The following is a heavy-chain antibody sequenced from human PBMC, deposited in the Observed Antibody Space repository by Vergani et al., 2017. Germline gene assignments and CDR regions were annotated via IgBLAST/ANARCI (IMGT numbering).Heavy chain of an antibody. J-gene: IGHJ6*02. D-gene: IGHD4-17*01. CDR2: IYTSGST. CDR1: GGSISSGSYY. CDR3: ARGIYGDYVSYYGMDV. Sequence: QVQLQESGPGLVKPSQTLSLTCTVSGGSISSGSYYWSWIRQPAGKGLEWIGRIYTSGSTNYNPSLKSRVTISVDTSKNQFSLKLSSVTAADTAVYYCARGIYGDYVSYYGMDVWGQGP. V-gene: IGHV4-61*02.